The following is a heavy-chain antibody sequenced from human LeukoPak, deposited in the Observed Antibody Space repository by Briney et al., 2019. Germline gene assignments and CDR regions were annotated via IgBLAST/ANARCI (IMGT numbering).Heavy chain of an antibody. Sequence: SEPLSLTCTVSGGSISSYYWSWIRQPAGKGLEWIGRIYTSGSTNYNPSLKSRVTMSVDTSKNQFSLKLSSVTAADTAVYYCARLYDSSGYYDYWGQGTLVTVSS. CDR2: IYTSGST. CDR3: ARLYDSSGYYDY. J-gene: IGHJ4*02. V-gene: IGHV4-4*07. D-gene: IGHD3-22*01. CDR1: GGSISSYY.